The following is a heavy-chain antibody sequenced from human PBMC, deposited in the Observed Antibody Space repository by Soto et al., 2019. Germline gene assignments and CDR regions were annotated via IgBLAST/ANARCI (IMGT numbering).Heavy chain of an antibody. D-gene: IGHD3-22*01. Sequence: QVQLVQSGAEVRKPGSSVRVSCKASGGSFNRHTISWVRQAPGQGLEWMGGIIPIFGTANHAQKFQGRVTIIADESTSTDYMKLSSLRSEETAIYYCARGWGYDSTDYYYAYWGQGTLVIVSS. CDR2: IIPIFGTA. J-gene: IGHJ4*02. V-gene: IGHV1-69*01. CDR1: GGSFNRHT. CDR3: ARGWGYDSTDYYYAY.